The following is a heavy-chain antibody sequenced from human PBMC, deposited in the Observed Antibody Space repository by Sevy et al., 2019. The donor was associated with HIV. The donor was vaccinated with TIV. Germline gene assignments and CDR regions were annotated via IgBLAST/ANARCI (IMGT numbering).Heavy chain of an antibody. J-gene: IGHJ5*02. CDR2: ISTYNGNT. Sequence: ASVKVSCKASGYTFTSYGISWVRQAPGQGLEWMGRISTYNGNTNYAQKLQGRVTMTTDTSTSTGYMELRSLRSDDTAVYYCARDMDSSSWFDPWGQGTLVTVSS. D-gene: IGHD6-6*01. V-gene: IGHV1-18*01. CDR3: ARDMDSSSWFDP. CDR1: GYTFTSYG.